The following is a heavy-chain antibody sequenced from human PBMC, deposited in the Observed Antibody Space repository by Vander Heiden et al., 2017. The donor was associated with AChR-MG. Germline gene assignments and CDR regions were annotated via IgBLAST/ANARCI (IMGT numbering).Heavy chain of an antibody. J-gene: IGHJ5*02. Sequence: QVQLVQPGAEVKKPGASVKVPCKASGHTFTGNYMHWVRQAPGQGLEWMGWINPNSGGTNYAQKFQGRVTMTRDTSISTAYMELSRLRSDDTAVYYCARAASGAVAGTVWFDPWGQGTLVTVSS. V-gene: IGHV1-2*02. CDR3: ARAASGAVAGTVWFDP. CDR2: INPNSGGT. CDR1: GHTFTGNY. D-gene: IGHD6-19*01.